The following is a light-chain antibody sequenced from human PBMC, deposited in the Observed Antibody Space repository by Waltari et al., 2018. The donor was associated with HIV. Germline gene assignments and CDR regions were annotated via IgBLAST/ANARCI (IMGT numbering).Light chain of an antibody. V-gene: IGKV1-12*01. CDR1: QDISTW. J-gene: IGKJ1*01. Sequence: DIQMTQSPSYVSASVGGRVTINCRASQDISTWLAWYQQRPGKAPKLLIYVASTLQSGVPSRFSGSGSGTDFTLTISSLQTEDFATYYCQQTHSFPWTFGQGTKVEIK. CDR3: QQTHSFPWT. CDR2: VAS.